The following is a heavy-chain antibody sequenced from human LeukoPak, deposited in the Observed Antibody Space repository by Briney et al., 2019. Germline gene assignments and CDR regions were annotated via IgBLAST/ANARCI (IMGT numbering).Heavy chain of an antibody. D-gene: IGHD6-19*01. J-gene: IGHJ4*02. CDR1: GFTFSSYA. CDR2: ISYDGSNK. CDR3: ARVSAQIAYSSGWYKPYDY. Sequence: GRSLRLSCAASGFTFSSYAMHWVRQAPGKGLEWVAVISYDGSNKYYADSVKGRFTISRDNSKNTLYLQMNSLRAEDTAVYYCARVSAQIAYSSGWYKPYDYWGQGTLSPSPQ. V-gene: IGHV3-30-3*01.